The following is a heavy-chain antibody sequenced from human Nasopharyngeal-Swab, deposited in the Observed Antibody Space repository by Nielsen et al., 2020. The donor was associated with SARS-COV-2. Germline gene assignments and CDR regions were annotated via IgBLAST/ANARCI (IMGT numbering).Heavy chain of an antibody. J-gene: IGHJ6*03. D-gene: IGHD2-15*01. CDR2: IYYRGST. CDR3: ARGYCSGGSCYRYYYYYYMDV. Sequence: RQAPGKGLEWIGYIYYRGSTKYNPCLKSRVTISVDTSKNQFSLKLSSVTAADTAVYYCARGYCSGGSCYRYYYYYYMDVWGKGTTVTVSS. V-gene: IGHV4-59*01.